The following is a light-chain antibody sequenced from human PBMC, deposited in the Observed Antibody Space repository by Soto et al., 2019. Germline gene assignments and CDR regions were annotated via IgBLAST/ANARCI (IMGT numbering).Light chain of an antibody. CDR2: KAS. J-gene: IGKJ1*01. V-gene: IGKV1-5*03. CDR1: QSIRSW. Sequence: DPQMTHSPSTLAASVGDRVAITCRASQSIRSWLAWYQQKPGKAPKLLIYKASSLESGVPSRFSGSGSGTEFTLTISSLQRDDFATYYGQQYKTFWTFGQGTKVDIK. CDR3: QQYKTFWT.